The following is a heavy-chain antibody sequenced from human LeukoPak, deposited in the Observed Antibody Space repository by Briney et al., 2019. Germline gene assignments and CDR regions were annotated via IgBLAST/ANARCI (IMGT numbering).Heavy chain of an antibody. J-gene: IGHJ4*02. V-gene: IGHV3-30*02. D-gene: IGHD2-21*01. Sequence: GGSLRLSCAASGFTFSSYGMHWVRQAPGRGLEWVAFIRNDGSNEYYADSVKGRFTISRDNSKNTLSLQMNSLRAEDTAVYYCVRDRDWAFDYWGQGILVTVSS. CDR3: VRDRDWAFDY. CDR2: IRNDGSNE. CDR1: GFTFSSYG.